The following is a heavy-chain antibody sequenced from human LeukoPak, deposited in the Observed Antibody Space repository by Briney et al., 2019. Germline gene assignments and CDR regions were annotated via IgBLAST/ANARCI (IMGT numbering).Heavy chain of an antibody. CDR2: IIPILGIA. Sequence: GASVKVSCKASGGTFSSYAISWVRHAPGQGLEWMGRIIPILGIANYERKFQGRVTITADKSTSTAYMELSSLRSEDTAVYYCARQLRYYYDSSGYYPLDYWGQGTLVSVSS. V-gene: IGHV1-69*04. D-gene: IGHD3-22*01. CDR3: ARQLRYYYDSSGYYPLDY. J-gene: IGHJ4*02. CDR1: GGTFSSYA.